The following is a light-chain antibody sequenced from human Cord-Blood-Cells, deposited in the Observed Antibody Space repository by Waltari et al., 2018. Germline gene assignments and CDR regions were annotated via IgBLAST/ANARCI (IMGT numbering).Light chain of an antibody. CDR2: DVS. V-gene: IGLV2-11*01. Sequence: SALTQPRPVSGSPGQSLTISCTGTSSDVGGYNYVSWYQQHPGKAHKRMIYDVSKRPSGVPDRFSGSKSGNTASLTISGLQAEDEADYYCCSYAGSYVVFGGGTKLTVL. CDR3: CSYAGSYVV. CDR1: SSDVGGYNY. J-gene: IGLJ2*01.